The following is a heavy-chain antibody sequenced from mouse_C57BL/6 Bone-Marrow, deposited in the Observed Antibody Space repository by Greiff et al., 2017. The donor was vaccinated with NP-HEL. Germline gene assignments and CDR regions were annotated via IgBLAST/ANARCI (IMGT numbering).Heavy chain of an antibody. Sequence: GGGLVQPKGSLKLSCAASGFSFNTYAMNWVRQAPGKGLEWVARIRSKSNNYATYYADSVKDRFTISRDDSESMLYLQMNNLKTEDTAMYYCVRLGTGGFDYWGQGTTLTVSS. D-gene: IGHD4-1*01. CDR3: VRLGTGGFDY. V-gene: IGHV10-1*01. J-gene: IGHJ2*01. CDR2: IRSKSNNYAT. CDR1: GFSFNTYA.